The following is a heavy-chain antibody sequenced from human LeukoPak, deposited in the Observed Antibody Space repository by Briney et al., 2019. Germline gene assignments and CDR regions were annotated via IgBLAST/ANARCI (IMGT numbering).Heavy chain of an antibody. D-gene: IGHD1-7*01. CDR3: ARDNWNYGSSMDV. CDR1: GGSVTSYY. CDR2: IYYSGST. V-gene: IGHV4-59*02. Sequence: NASETLSLTCTVSGGSVTSYYWSWIRQPPGKGLEWIGYIYYSGSTSYNPSLKSRVTISVDTSTNQFSLKLSSVTAADTAVYYCARDNWNYGSSMDVWGQGTTVTVSS. J-gene: IGHJ6*02.